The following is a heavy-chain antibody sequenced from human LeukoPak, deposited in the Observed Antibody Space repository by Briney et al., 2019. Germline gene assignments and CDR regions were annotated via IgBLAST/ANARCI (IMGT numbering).Heavy chain of an antibody. D-gene: IGHD2-21*01. CDR3: APRPRGETNWFDP. Sequence: GGSLRLSCAASGFTVSSNYMSWVRQAPGKGLEWVSVIYSGGSTYYADSVKGRFTISRDNSKNTLYLQMNSLRAEDTAVYYCAPRPRGETNWFDPWGQGTLVTVSS. J-gene: IGHJ5*02. CDR1: GFTVSSNY. CDR2: IYSGGST. V-gene: IGHV3-53*01.